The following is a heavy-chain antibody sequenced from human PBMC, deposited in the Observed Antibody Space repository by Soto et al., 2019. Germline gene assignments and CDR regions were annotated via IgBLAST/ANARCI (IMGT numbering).Heavy chain of an antibody. J-gene: IGHJ6*02. CDR2: IIPIFGTT. CDR3: ARQRIEDSQNNENRGKYYFYGMDV. Sequence: SVKVSCKASGGTFSSYAISWVRQAPGQGLEWMGGIIPIFGTTNYAQKFQGRVTITADKSTSTAYMELSSLRSEDTAVYYCARQRIEDSQNNENRGKYYFYGMDVWGQGTTVTVSS. V-gene: IGHV1-69*06. CDR1: GGTFSSYA. D-gene: IGHD3-22*01.